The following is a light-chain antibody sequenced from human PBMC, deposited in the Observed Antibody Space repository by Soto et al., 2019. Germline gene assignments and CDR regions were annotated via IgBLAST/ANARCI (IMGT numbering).Light chain of an antibody. V-gene: IGLV1-40*01. Sequence: QSVLTQPPSVSGAPGQRVTISCPGSSSNIGAGYDVHWYQQLPGTAPKLLIYGNSNRPSGVPDRFSGSKSGTSASLAITGRQAEDEADYYCQSYDSSLSGVVFGGGTKLTVL. CDR3: QSYDSSLSGVV. J-gene: IGLJ2*01. CDR1: SSNIGAGYD. CDR2: GNS.